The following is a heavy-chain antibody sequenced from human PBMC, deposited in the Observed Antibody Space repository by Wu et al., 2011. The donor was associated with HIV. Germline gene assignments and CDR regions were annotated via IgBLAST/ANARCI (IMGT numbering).Heavy chain of an antibody. V-gene: IGHV1-69*11. Sequence: EWMGRIIPVLDINHCTEFQGRVTITADEVTNTAYMELSSLRSEDTAVYYCARVPPIATAGTPFDIWGQGTLVTVSS. D-gene: IGHD6-25*01. CDR2: IIPVLDI. CDR3: ARVPPIATAGTPFDI. J-gene: IGHJ3*02.